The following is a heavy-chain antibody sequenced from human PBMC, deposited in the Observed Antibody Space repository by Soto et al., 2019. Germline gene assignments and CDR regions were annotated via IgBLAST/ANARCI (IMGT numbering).Heavy chain of an antibody. J-gene: IGHJ4*02. CDR1: GFTFSNFA. CDR3: ARDPGYISGWYDFDY. CDR2: FTGSGGGSGGTT. D-gene: IGHD6-19*01. V-gene: IGHV3-23*01. Sequence: GGSLRLSCAASGFTFSNFAMSWVRQAPGKGLEWVSAFTGSGGGSGGTTYYADSVKGRFTISRDNSKNMLYLQMNSLRAEDTAVYYCARDPGYISGWYDFDYWGQGTVVTVSS.